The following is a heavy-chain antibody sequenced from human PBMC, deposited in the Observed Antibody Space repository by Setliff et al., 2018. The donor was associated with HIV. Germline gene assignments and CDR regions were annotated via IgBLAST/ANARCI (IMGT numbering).Heavy chain of an antibody. D-gene: IGHD4-17*01. CDR3: ARDFDYGDYNWAFDY. Sequence: PSETLSLTCTVSGGSISSYYWSWIRQPAGKGLEWIGRIYTSGSTNYNPSLKSRVTMSVDTSKNQFSLKLSSVTAADTAVYYCARDFDYGDYNWAFDYWGQRTAVTVSS. CDR1: GGSISSYY. CDR2: IYTSGST. J-gene: IGHJ4*02. V-gene: IGHV4-4*07.